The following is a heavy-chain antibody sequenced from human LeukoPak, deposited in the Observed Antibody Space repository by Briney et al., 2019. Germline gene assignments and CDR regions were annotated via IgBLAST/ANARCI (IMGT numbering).Heavy chain of an antibody. V-gene: IGHV4-30-4*08. CDR3: ARGNYYDSSGYLYYFDY. Sequence: SQTLSLTCTVSGGSISSGDYYWSWIRQPPGKGLEWIGYIYYSGSTYYNPPLKSRVTISVDTSKNQFSLKLSSVTAADTAVYYCARGNYYDSSGYLYYFDYWGQGTLVTVSS. CDR2: IYYSGST. J-gene: IGHJ4*02. D-gene: IGHD3-22*01. CDR1: GGSISSGDYY.